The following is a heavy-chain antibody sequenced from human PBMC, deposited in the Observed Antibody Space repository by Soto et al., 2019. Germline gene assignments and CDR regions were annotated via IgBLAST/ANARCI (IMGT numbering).Heavy chain of an antibody. J-gene: IGHJ4*02. CDR3: ARERLGPGYFDY. V-gene: IGHV3-33*01. CDR1: GFTFSSYG. D-gene: IGHD3-10*01. CDR2: IWYDGSNK. Sequence: QVQLVESGGGVVQPGRSLRLSCAASGFTFSSYGMHWVRQAPGKGLEWVAVIWYDGSNKYYADSVKGRFTISRDNSKNTLYLQMISLRAEDTAVYYCARERLGPGYFDYWGQGTLVTVSS.